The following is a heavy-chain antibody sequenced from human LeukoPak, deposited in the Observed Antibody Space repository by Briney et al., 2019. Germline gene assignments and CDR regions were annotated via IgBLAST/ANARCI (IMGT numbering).Heavy chain of an antibody. Sequence: GGSLRLSCAAPGFTFGTFAMTWVRQAPGKGLEWVSAISSSGDKTYYADSVKGRFTIFRDNSKNTLYLQMNSLRAEDTAVYYCAKDRGYWGQGTLVTVSS. V-gene: IGHV3-23*01. CDR1: GFTFGTFA. CDR2: ISSSGDKT. J-gene: IGHJ4*02. CDR3: AKDRGY.